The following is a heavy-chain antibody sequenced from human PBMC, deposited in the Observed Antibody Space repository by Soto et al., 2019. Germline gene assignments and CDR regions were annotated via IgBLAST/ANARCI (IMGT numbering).Heavy chain of an antibody. CDR2: IGTDGNT. V-gene: IGHV3-23*01. Sequence: GGSLRLSCAASGFTFNSYAMNWVRQAPGKGLAWVSAIGTDGNTYYANSVKGRFTISRDNSRTTLYLQMNSLRVEDTALYYCVRKYPGTRTFDYWGQGNLVTVSS. D-gene: IGHD2-2*01. J-gene: IGHJ4*01. CDR1: GFTFNSYA. CDR3: VRKYPGTRTFDY.